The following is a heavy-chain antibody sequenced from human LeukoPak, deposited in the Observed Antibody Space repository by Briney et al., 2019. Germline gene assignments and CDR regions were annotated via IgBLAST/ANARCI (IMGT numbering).Heavy chain of an antibody. CDR3: ARGDLGYCSGGSCYLYYFDY. V-gene: IGHV4-38-2*02. Sequence: PSETLSLTCTVSGYSISSGYYWGWIRQPPGKGLGWIGSIYHSGSTYYNPSLKSRVTISVDTSKNQFSLKLSSVTAADTAVYYCARGDLGYCSGGSCYLYYFDYWGQGTLVTVSS. J-gene: IGHJ4*02. CDR2: IYHSGST. CDR1: GYSISSGYY. D-gene: IGHD2-15*01.